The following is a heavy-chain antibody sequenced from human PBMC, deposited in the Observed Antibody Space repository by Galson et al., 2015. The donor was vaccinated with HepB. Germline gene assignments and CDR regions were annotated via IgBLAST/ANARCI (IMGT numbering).Heavy chain of an antibody. CDR3: ARGSIRALDS. V-gene: IGHV3-48*01. CDR1: GFTFNNYN. Sequence: SLRLSCAASGFTFNNYNMNWVRQAPGKGLEWISYINAASTARYYADSVKGRFTISRDSAENSLYLQMNSLRAEDTAMYYCARGSIRALDSWGQGTLVTVSS. J-gene: IGHJ4*02. D-gene: IGHD5-24*01. CDR2: INAASTAR.